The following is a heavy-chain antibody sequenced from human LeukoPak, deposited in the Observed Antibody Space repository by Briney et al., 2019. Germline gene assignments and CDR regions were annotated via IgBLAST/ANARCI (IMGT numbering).Heavy chain of an antibody. Sequence: GGSLRLSCAASGFTFSSYGMHWVRQAPGKGLEWVAVIWYDGSNKYYADSVKGRFTISRDNSKNTLYLQMNSPRAEDTAVYYCARDLLSGYFDYWGQGTLVTVSS. V-gene: IGHV3-33*01. CDR3: ARDLLSGYFDY. D-gene: IGHD2/OR15-2a*01. CDR2: IWYDGSNK. J-gene: IGHJ4*02. CDR1: GFTFSSYG.